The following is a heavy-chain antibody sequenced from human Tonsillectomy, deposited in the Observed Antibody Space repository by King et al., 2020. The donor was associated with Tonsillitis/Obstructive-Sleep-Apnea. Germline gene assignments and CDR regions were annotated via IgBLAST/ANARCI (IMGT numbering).Heavy chain of an antibody. J-gene: IGHJ3*02. CDR3: TRGYSGLSIYAFDI. Sequence: VQLVESGGGLVQPGGSLRLSCAASGFTFNDHYIDWVRQAPGKGLEWVGRSGNKASSHTTEYAASVKGRFTISRDDSNNSLYLQINSLKTEDTAVYYCTRGYSGLSIYAFDIWGQGTMVTVSS. D-gene: IGHD6-6*01. CDR2: SGNKASSHTT. CDR1: GFTFNDHY. V-gene: IGHV3-72*01.